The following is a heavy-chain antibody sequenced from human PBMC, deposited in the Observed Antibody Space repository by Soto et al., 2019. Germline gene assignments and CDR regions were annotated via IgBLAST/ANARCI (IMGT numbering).Heavy chain of an antibody. CDR1: GYTFRNYG. V-gene: IGHV1-18*01. CDR2: ISPYNGNT. CDR3: ARYLVPGSVFWRAHGGGYFGY. J-gene: IGHJ4*02. Sequence: ASVKVSCKASGYTFRNYGITWVRQAPGQGLEWMAWISPYNGNTNYAQDLQGRVTMTTDTSTSTAYMELRSLTSEDTAMYYCARYLVPGSVFWRAHGGGYFGYGAREP. D-gene: IGHD3-3*01.